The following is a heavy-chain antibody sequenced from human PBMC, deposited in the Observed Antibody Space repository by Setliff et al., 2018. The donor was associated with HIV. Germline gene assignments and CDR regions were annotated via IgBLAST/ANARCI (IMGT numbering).Heavy chain of an antibody. CDR2: IYPGDSDT. J-gene: IGHJ3*02. CDR1: GYKFTGYW. V-gene: IGHV5-51*01. D-gene: IGHD3-22*01. Sequence: LKISCKGSGYKFTGYWIGWARQMPGKSLEWMGIIYPGDSDTRYSPSFQGQVTISTDKSISTAFLQWSSLKASDTAMYYCARHSHYDRSGYYYHKMPDDAFDIWGLGTMVTISS. CDR3: ARHSHYDRSGYYYHKMPDDAFDI.